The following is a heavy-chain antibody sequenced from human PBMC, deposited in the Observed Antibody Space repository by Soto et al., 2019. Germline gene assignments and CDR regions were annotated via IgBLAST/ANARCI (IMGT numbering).Heavy chain of an antibody. Sequence: EVQLLESGGGLIQPGGSLRLSCAPSGFIFSSYTMGWVRQAPGKGLEWVSSISGRGDSTYYADSVKGRFTISRDNSENTLYLQMNNLNAEDTAVYYCGKDGGGFGGYWEYFDHWGQGELVTVSS. D-gene: IGHD1-26*01. CDR2: ISGRGDST. J-gene: IGHJ4*02. CDR3: GKDGGGFGGYWEYFDH. CDR1: GFIFSSYT. V-gene: IGHV3-23*01.